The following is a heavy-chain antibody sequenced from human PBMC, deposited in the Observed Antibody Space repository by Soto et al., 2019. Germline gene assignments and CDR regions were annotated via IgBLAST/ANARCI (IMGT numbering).Heavy chain of an antibody. V-gene: IGHV3-74*01. Sequence: GGSLRLSCAASGFTFSSYWMHWVRQAPGKGLVWVSRINSDGSSTSYADSVKGRFTISRDNAKNTLYLQMNSLRAEDTAVYYCARASTYYDFWSGYYTYYYYYGMDVWGQGTTVTSP. CDR1: GFTFSSYW. CDR3: ARASTYYDFWSGYYTYYYYYGMDV. J-gene: IGHJ6*02. D-gene: IGHD3-3*01. CDR2: INSDGSST.